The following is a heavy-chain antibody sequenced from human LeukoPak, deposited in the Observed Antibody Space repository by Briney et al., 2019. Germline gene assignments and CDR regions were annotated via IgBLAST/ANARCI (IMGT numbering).Heavy chain of an antibody. D-gene: IGHD3-22*01. J-gene: IGHJ4*02. Sequence: ASVKVSCKASGYTFTGYYMHWVRQAPGQRLEWMGWINPNSGGTNYAQKFQGRVTMTRDTSISTAYMELIRLRSDDTAVYYCAIWKDYYDSSSLFVYWGEGTLVTVSS. CDR1: GYTFTGYY. CDR2: INPNSGGT. V-gene: IGHV1-2*02. CDR3: AIWKDYYDSSSLFVY.